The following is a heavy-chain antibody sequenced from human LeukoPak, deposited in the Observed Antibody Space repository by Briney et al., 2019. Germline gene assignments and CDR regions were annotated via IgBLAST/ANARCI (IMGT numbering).Heavy chain of an antibody. CDR2: IKQDGSEK. D-gene: IGHD1-26*01. CDR1: GFTFSSYW. CDR3: AKGASGSHYYSFDY. J-gene: IGHJ4*02. V-gene: IGHV3-7*01. Sequence: PGGSLRLSCAASGFTFSSYWMSWVRQAPGKGLEWVANIKQDGSEKYYVDSVKGRFTISRDNAKNSLYLQMNSLRAEDTAVYYCAKGASGSHYYSFDYWGQGTLVTVSS.